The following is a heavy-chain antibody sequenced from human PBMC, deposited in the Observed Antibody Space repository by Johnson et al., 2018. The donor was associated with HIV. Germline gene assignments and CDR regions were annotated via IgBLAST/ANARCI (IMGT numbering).Heavy chain of an antibody. CDR2: IWYDGSNK. CDR3: AKDSMGFNWNQFEAFDM. Sequence: QVQLVESGGGVVQPGKSLRLSCAASGFTFSSYGMHWVRQAAGKGLEWVALIWYDGSNKYYADSVKGRFTISRDNSKNTLYLQMNSLRGEETAVYYCAKDSMGFNWNQFEAFDMWGQGTMVTVSS. V-gene: IGHV3-33*06. J-gene: IGHJ3*02. CDR1: GFTFSSYG. D-gene: IGHD1-20*01.